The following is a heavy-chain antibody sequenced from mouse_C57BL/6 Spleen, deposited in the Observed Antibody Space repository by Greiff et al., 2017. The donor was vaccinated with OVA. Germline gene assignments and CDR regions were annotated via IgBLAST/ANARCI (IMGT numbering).Heavy chain of an antibody. D-gene: IGHD4-1*01. J-gene: IGHJ2*01. CDR3: ARWGLGRRDFDY. Sequence: QVQLQQPGAELVRPGSSVKLSCKASGYTFTSYWMHWVKQRPIQGLEWIGNIDPSDSETHYNQKFKDKATLTVDKSSSTAYMQLSSLTSEDSAVYYCARWGLGRRDFDYWGQGTTLTVSS. CDR1: GYTFTSYW. V-gene: IGHV1-52*01. CDR2: IDPSDSET.